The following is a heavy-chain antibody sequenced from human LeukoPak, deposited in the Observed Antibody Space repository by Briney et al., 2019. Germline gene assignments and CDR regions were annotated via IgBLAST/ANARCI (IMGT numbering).Heavy chain of an antibody. CDR3: ARYCSGANCYSGLVY. CDR2: IRGSGGST. D-gene: IGHD2-15*01. CDR1: GFTFSTYA. Sequence: GGSLRLSCAASGFTFSTYAITWVRQAPGRWLEWVSTIRGSGGSTYYADSVKGRFTISRDISKNTLYLQMNNLRDEDTAVYYCARYCSGANCYSGLVYWGQGTLVAVSS. J-gene: IGHJ4*02. V-gene: IGHV3-23*01.